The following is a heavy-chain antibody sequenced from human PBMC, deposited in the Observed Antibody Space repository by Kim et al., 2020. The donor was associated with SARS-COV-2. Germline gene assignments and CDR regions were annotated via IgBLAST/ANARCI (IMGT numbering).Heavy chain of an antibody. Sequence: KGRFTISRDKSKNTLYLQMNSLRAEDTAVYYCAKAPAQYSSSWYRSSFDYWGQGTLVTVSS. V-gene: IGHV3-23*01. D-gene: IGHD6-13*01. J-gene: IGHJ4*02. CDR3: AKAPAQYSSSWYRSSFDY.